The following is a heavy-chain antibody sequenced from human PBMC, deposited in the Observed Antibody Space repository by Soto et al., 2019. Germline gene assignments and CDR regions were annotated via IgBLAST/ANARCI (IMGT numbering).Heavy chain of an antibody. CDR1: GCVFTRYY. V-gene: IGHV1-2*04. J-gene: IGHJ6*02. CDR3: ARGRSTSCYTCKDGWDYCYGMDV. Sequence: AXSGQDSFQGSGCVFTRYYMHWVRQAAGQGLEWMGWINPNSGGTNYAQKFQGWVTMTRDTSISTAYMELSRLRSDDTAVYYCARGRSTSCYTCKDGWDYCYGMDVWGQGTTVTVSS. CDR2: INPNSGGT. D-gene: IGHD2-2*02.